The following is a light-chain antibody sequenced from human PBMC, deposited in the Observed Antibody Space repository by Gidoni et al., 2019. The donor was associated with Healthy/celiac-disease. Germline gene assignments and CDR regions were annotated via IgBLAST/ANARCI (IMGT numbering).Light chain of an antibody. CDR3: QQYNSNPGT. CDR2: KAS. Sequence: IQMTHSPSTLSASVGDRVTITCRASQSISSWLAWYQQKPGKAPKLLIYKASSLESGVPSRFSGSGSGTEFTLTISSLQPDDFATYYCQQYNSNPGTFGQGTKVEIK. V-gene: IGKV1-5*03. J-gene: IGKJ1*01. CDR1: QSISSW.